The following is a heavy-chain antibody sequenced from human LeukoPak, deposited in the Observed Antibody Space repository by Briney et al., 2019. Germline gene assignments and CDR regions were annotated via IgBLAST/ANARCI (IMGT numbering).Heavy chain of an antibody. CDR2: INPNSGGT. V-gene: IGHV1-2*02. Sequence: GASVKVSCKASGYTFTGYYMHWVRQAPGQGLEWMGWINPNSGGTNYAQKFQGRVTMTRDTSISTAYMELSRLRSDDTAVYYCARSHLDRVLRYFDWLLFRPNWFDPWGQGTLVTVSS. CDR3: ARSHLDRVLRYFDWLLFRPNWFDP. J-gene: IGHJ5*02. CDR1: GYTFTGYY. D-gene: IGHD3-9*01.